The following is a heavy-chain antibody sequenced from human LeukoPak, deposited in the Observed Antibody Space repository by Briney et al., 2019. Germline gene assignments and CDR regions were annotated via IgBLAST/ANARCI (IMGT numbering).Heavy chain of an antibody. CDR2: ISGSGGST. CDR3: ASGWGGYDFFHYYGMGV. V-gene: IGHV3-23*01. CDR1: GFTFSSYA. D-gene: IGHD5-12*01. J-gene: IGHJ6*02. Sequence: PGGSLRLSCAASGFTFSSYAMNWVRQAPGKGLEWVSAISGSGGSTYYADSVKGRFTFSRDNSKNTLYLQMNSLRAEDTAVYYCASGWGGYDFFHYYGMGVWGQGTTVTVSS.